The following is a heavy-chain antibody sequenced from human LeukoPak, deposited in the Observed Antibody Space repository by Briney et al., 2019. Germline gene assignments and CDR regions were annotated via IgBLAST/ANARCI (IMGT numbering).Heavy chain of an antibody. CDR2: IYYTGGT. D-gene: IGHD3-10*01. CDR1: GGSLRSYY. V-gene: IGHV4-59*01. Sequence: SETLSLTCTVSGGSLRSYYWSWIRQFPGKGLDWICIIYYTGGTNYNPSLKSRVIISIDTSRSQFSLRLSSVTAEDTAVYYCARNFGSSGYGSVSFHPWGQGTLVTVSP. CDR3: ARNFGSSGYGSVSFHP. J-gene: IGHJ4*02.